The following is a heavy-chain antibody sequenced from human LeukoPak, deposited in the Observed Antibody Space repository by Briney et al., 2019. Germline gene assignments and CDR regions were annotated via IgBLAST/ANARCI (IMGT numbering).Heavy chain of an antibody. CDR1: GGTFSSYA. CDR2: FIPIFGTA. Sequence: SVKVSCKASGGTFSSYAISWVRQAPGQGLEWMGGFIPIFGTANYAQKFQGRVTITADESTSTAYMELSSLRSEDTAVYYCARGRDPYDSSGYYYDSYYYGMDVWGQGTTVTVSS. CDR3: ARGRDPYDSSGYYYDSYYYGMDV. J-gene: IGHJ6*02. D-gene: IGHD3-22*01. V-gene: IGHV1-69*13.